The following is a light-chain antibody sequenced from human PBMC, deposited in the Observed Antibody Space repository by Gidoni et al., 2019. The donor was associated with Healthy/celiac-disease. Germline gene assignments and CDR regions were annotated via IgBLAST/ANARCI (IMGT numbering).Light chain of an antibody. V-gene: IGKV4-1*01. CDR3: QQYYSTPWT. CDR1: QSVLYSSNNKNY. CDR2: WAS. J-gene: IGKJ1*01. Sequence: IVLTQSTDAPALSLGERAPINCKSSQSVLYSSNNKNYLAWYQQKPGQPPKLLIYWASTRESGVPDRFSGSGSGTDFTLTISSLQAEDVAVYYCQQYYSTPWTFGQGTKVEIK.